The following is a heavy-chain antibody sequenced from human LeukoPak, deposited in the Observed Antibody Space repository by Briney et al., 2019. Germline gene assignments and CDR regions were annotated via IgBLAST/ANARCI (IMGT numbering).Heavy chain of an antibody. CDR2: INHSGST. CDR3: ARGGGSGSYYEFDY. V-gene: IGHV4-34*01. CDR1: GGSFSGYY. Sequence: PSETLSFTCAVYGGSFSGYYWSWIRQPPGKGLEWIGEINHSGSTNYNPSLKSRVTISVDTSKNQFSLKLSSVTAADTAVYYCARGGGSGSYYEFDYWGQGTLVTVSS. D-gene: IGHD3-10*01. J-gene: IGHJ4*02.